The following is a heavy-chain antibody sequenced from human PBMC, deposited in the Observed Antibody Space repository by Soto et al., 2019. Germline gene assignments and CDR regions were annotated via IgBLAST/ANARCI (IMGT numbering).Heavy chain of an antibody. V-gene: IGHV1-18*01. Sequence: QVQLVQSGAEVKNPGASVKVSCKASGYTFTSYGISWVRQAPGQGLEWMGWISAYNGNTDYAQKFQGRVTMTTDTTTNTAYMELRSLRSADTAVYYCARDRSSSDYGAQGTLVTVSS. D-gene: IGHD6-6*01. CDR1: GYTFTSYG. CDR2: ISAYNGNT. J-gene: IGHJ4*02. CDR3: ARDRSSSDY.